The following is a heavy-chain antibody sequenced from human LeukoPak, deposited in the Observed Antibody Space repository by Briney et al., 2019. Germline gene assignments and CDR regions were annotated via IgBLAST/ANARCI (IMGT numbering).Heavy chain of an antibody. V-gene: IGHV1-18*04. Sequence: ASVKVSCKASGYTFTSYGISWVRQAPGQGLEWMGWISAYNGNTNYAQKLQGRVTMTTDTSTSTAYMELRSLRSDDTAVYYCARGLDDILTGSEDAFDIWGQGTRVTVSS. CDR1: GYTFTSYG. CDR2: ISAYNGNT. CDR3: ARGLDDILTGSEDAFDI. J-gene: IGHJ3*02. D-gene: IGHD3-9*01.